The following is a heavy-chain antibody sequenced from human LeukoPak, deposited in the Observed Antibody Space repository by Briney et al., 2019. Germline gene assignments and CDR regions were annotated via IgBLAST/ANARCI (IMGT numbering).Heavy chain of an antibody. D-gene: IGHD3-3*01. CDR3: ARARHTIFDYFDY. CDR1: GGTFISYA. J-gene: IGHJ4*02. Sequence: VKDSCKASGGTFISYAISWVRQAPGQGLEWMGGIIPIFDTANYAQKIQGRVTITADESTSTAYMELSSLRSEDTAVYYCARARHTIFDYFDYWGQGTLVTVSS. CDR2: IIPIFDTA. V-gene: IGHV1-69*13.